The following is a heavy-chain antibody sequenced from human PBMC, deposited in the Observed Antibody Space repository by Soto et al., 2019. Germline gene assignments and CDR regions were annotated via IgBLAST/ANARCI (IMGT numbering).Heavy chain of an antibody. D-gene: IGHD3-22*01. J-gene: IGHJ4*02. CDR1: GLTFSSYA. CDR2: ISSSSSTI. Sequence: GGSLRLSCVVSGLTFSSYAMHWVRQTPGKGLEWVSYISSSSSTIYYADSVKGRFTISRDNAKNSLYLQMNSLRAEDTAVYYCARDLGYYYDSSGYWPFDYWGQGTLVTVSS. CDR3: ARDLGYYYDSSGYWPFDY. V-gene: IGHV3-48*01.